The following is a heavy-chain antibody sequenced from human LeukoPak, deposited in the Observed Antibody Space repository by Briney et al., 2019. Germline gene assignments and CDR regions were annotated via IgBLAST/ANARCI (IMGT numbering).Heavy chain of an antibody. CDR3: AREGDYYDTSGTLDY. J-gene: IGHJ4*02. Sequence: SETLSLTCTVSGGSISSGNYYWRWPRKPPGKGLEWIGRIYTSGSTNYNPSLKTRVTISVDTSKNLFSLKLSSVTAEDTALYYCAREGDYYDTSGTLDYWGQGTLVTVSS. D-gene: IGHD3-22*01. V-gene: IGHV4-61*02. CDR1: GGSISSGNYY. CDR2: IYTSGST.